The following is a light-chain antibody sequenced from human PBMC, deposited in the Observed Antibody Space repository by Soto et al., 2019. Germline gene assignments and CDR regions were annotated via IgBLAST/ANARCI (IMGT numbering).Light chain of an antibody. CDR3: AAWDDTIKRYV. J-gene: IGLJ1*01. Sequence: QSVLTQPPSASETPGQTVSISCSGSNSNIASNTVNWYQHLPGTAPKLLIYYNNQRPSGVPDRFSGSKSGTSASLVISGLQSEDESDYYCAAWDDTIKRYVFGTGTKVTV. CDR2: YNN. CDR1: NSNIASNT. V-gene: IGLV1-44*01.